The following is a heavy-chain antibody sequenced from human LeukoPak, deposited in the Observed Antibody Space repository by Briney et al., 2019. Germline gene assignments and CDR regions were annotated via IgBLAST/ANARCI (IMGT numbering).Heavy chain of an antibody. Sequence: ASVKVSCKASAYTFIAYYMHWVRQAPGQGLEWMGWINPKSGGTNYAQKFQGRVTMTRDTSISTAYMGLSRLTSDDTAVYYCARGGAWGDREVEYWGQGSLVTVSS. CDR1: AYTFIAYY. CDR3: ARGGAWGDREVEY. D-gene: IGHD3-16*01. J-gene: IGHJ4*02. CDR2: INPKSGGT. V-gene: IGHV1-2*02.